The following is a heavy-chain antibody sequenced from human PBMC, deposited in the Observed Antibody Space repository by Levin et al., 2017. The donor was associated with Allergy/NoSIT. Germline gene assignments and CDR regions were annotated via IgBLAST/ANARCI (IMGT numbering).Heavy chain of an antibody. Sequence: LSLTCAASGFTFSSYAMSWVRQAPGKGLEWVSAISGSGGSTYYADSVKGRFTISRDNSKNTLYLQMNSLRAEDTAVYYCAKGLSGTFDYWGQGTLVTVSS. J-gene: IGHJ4*02. V-gene: IGHV3-23*01. CDR2: ISGSGGST. CDR3: AKGLSGTFDY. CDR1: GFTFSSYA. D-gene: IGHD1-26*01.